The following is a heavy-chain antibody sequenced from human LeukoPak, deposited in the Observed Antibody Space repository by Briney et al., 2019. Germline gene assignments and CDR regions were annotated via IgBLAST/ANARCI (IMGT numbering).Heavy chain of an antibody. Sequence: ASVKVSCKASGYTFNSYGIGWVRKAPGQGLEWMGWINPNSGGTYYAQKFQGRVTMTRDTSISTAYMELSRLRSDDTAVYYCAFFEYSSSSSHYWGQGTLVTVSS. J-gene: IGHJ4*02. D-gene: IGHD6-6*01. CDR3: AFFEYSSSSSHY. V-gene: IGHV1-2*02. CDR2: INPNSGGT. CDR1: GYTFNSYG.